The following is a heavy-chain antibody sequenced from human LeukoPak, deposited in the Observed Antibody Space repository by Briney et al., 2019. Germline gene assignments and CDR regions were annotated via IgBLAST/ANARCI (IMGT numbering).Heavy chain of an antibody. CDR2: ISSSSSTI. Sequence: PGGSLRLSCAASGFTFSSYSMNWVRQAPGRGLEWVSYISSSSSTIYYADSVKGRFTISRDNAKNSLYLQMNSLRAEDTAVYYCARGALEWELLPGYWGQGTLVTVSS. V-gene: IGHV3-48*04. CDR3: ARGALEWELLPGY. J-gene: IGHJ4*02. D-gene: IGHD1-26*01. CDR1: GFTFSSYS.